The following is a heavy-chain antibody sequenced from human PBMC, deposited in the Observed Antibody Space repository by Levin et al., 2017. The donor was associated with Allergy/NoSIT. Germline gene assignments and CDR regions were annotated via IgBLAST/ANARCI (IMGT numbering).Heavy chain of an antibody. J-gene: IGHJ4*02. CDR1: GYTFTSYG. CDR3: ARDLSVYVDTPEGYFDY. D-gene: IGHD2-15*01. Sequence: GESLKISCKASGYTFTSYGISWVRQAPGQGLEWMGWISAYNGNTNYAQKLQGRVTMTTDTSTSTAYMELRSLRSDDTAVYYCARDLSVYVDTPEGYFDYWGQGTLVTVSS. CDR2: ISAYNGNT. V-gene: IGHV1-18*01.